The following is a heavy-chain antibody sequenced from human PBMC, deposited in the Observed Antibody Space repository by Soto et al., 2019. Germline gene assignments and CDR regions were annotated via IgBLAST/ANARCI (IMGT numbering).Heavy chain of an antibody. CDR3: ARYSYGRGDAFDI. Sequence: QVQLQESGPGLVKPSQTLSLTCTVSGGSISSGDYYWSWIRQPPGKGLEWIGYIYYSGSTYYNPSLKRRVTISVDTSKNQFSRKRSSVTAADTAVYYCARYSYGRGDAFDIWGQGTMVTVSS. V-gene: IGHV4-30-4*01. CDR1: GGSISSGDYY. J-gene: IGHJ3*02. D-gene: IGHD5-18*01. CDR2: IYYSGST.